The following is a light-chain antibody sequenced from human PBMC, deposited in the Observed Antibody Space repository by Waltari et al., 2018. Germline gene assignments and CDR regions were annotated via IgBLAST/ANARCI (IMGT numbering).Light chain of an antibody. Sequence: DIQMTQSPSTLSASVGDRVTITCRASQSISPWLAWYQQRPGKAPNLLIYKASTLESGVPSRFSGSESGTEFTLTISSLQPDDFATYYCQQYDSYPYTFGQGTKLEIK. CDR2: KAS. V-gene: IGKV1-5*03. J-gene: IGKJ2*01. CDR3: QQYDSYPYT. CDR1: QSISPW.